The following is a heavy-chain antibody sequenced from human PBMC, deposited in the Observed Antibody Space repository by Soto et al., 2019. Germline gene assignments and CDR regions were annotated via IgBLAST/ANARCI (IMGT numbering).Heavy chain of an antibody. D-gene: IGHD5-18*01. CDR1: GFTFSSYA. V-gene: IGHV3-23*01. Sequence: PWGSLRLSCAASGFTFSSYAMSWVRQAPGKGLEWVSAISGSGGSTYYADSVKGRFTISRDNSKNTLYLQMNSLRAEDTAVYYCAIDIQLWSPFDYWGQGTLVTVSS. CDR2: ISGSGGST. CDR3: AIDIQLWSPFDY. J-gene: IGHJ4*02.